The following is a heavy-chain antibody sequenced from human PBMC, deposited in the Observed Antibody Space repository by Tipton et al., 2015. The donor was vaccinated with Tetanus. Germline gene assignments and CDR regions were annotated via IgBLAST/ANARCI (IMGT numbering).Heavy chain of an antibody. CDR3: ARAEVNFTTAPPGYYNVYYHYGMDV. CDR2: INHSGST. V-gene: IGHV4-34*01. D-gene: IGHD3-9*01. J-gene: IGHJ6*02. CDR1: GGSFSGYY. Sequence: TLSLTCAVYGGSFSGYYWSWIRQPPGKGLEWIGEINHSGSTNYNPSLKSRVTISVDTSKNQFSLKLSSVTAADTAVYYCARAEVNFTTAPPGYYNVYYHYGMDVWGQGTTVTVSS.